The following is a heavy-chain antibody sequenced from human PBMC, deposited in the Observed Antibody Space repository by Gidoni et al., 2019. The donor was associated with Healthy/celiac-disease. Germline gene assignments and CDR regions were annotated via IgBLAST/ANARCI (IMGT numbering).Heavy chain of an antibody. J-gene: IGHJ6*02. CDR2: ISGSGGST. CDR1: GFTFSSYA. CDR3: AKACYEWPQVYYYYYGMDV. D-gene: IGHD3-3*01. Sequence: EVQLLESGGGLVQPGGSLRLSCAASGFTFSSYAMSWVRQAPGKGLEWVSAISGSGGSTYYADSVKGRFTISRDNSKNTLYLQMNSLRAEDTAVYYCAKACYEWPQVYYYYYGMDVWGQGTTVTVSS. V-gene: IGHV3-23*01.